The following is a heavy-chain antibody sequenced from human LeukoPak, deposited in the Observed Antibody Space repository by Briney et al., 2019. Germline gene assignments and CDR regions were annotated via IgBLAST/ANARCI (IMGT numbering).Heavy chain of an antibody. D-gene: IGHD2-2*01. CDR3: ARTGGGCGSTRCHEYFQY. Sequence: SETLSLTCNVSGGSISIGTYYWRWIRQPAGTGLEWIGRLSNTGSSDYNHSLKSRVSIVIDTSKNQFSLKLNSVTAADTAVYYCARTGGGCGSTRCHEYFQYWGQGTPVTVSS. CDR1: GGSISIGTYY. CDR2: LSNTGSS. V-gene: IGHV4-61*02. J-gene: IGHJ1*01.